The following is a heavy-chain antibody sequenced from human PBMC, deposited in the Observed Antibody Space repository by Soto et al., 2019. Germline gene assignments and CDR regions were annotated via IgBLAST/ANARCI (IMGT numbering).Heavy chain of an antibody. V-gene: IGHV3-53*01. J-gene: IGHJ4*02. CDR3: ARHDYYDSSGYYPN. CDR1: GFTVSSNY. D-gene: IGHD3-22*01. Sequence: PGGSLRLSCAASGFTVSSNYMSWVRQAPGKGLEWVSVIYSGGSTYYADSVKGRFTISRDNSKNTLCLQMNSLRAEDTAVYYCARHDYYDSSGYYPNWGQGTLVTVSS. CDR2: IYSGGST.